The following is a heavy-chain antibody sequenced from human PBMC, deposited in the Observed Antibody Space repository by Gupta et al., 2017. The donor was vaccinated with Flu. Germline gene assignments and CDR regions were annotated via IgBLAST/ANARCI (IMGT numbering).Heavy chain of an antibody. Sequence: YWGWVRQSPGKGLEWIGSIYYNGNAYYDAALQSRATISGDTSKNQFSLRLSSVTAADTAVYYCARHLAGYRVVPFDPWGQGTLVTVSS. CDR1: Y. CDR3: ARHLAGYRVVPFDP. V-gene: IGHV4-39*01. CDR2: IYYNGNA. J-gene: IGHJ5*02. D-gene: IGHD1-1*01.